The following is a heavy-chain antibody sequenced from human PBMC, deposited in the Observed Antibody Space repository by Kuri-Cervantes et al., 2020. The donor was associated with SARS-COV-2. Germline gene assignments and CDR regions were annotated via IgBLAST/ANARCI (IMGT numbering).Heavy chain of an antibody. CDR2: ISSGSRHI. CDR3: ARIMFMVRGRPGGQDV. CDR1: GFSFSASP. Sequence: GGSLRLSCAASGFSFSASPMNWVRQAPGRGLEWVSSISSGSRHIYYADSVKGRFTISRDNAKNSLYLQMNSLRAEDTAVYYCARIMFMVRGRPGGQDVWGKGTTVTVSS. V-gene: IGHV3-21*01. D-gene: IGHD3-10*01. J-gene: IGHJ6*04.